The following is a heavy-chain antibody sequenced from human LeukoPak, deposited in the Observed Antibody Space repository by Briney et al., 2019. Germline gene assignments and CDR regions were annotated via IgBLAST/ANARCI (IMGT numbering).Heavy chain of an antibody. J-gene: IGHJ5*02. CDR3: ARHRSVRFWFDP. D-gene: IGHD3-3*01. CDR2: IYYSGST. CDR1: GGSISSYY. V-gene: IGHV4-59*08. Sequence: SETLPLTCTVSGGSISSYYWSWIRQPPGKGLEWIGYIYYSGSTNYNPSLKSRVTISVDTSKNQFSLKLNSVTAADTAVYYCARHRSVRFWFDPWGQGTLVTVSS.